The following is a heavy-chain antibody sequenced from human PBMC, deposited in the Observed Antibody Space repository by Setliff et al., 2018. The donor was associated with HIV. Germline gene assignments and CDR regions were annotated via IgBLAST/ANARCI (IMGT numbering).Heavy chain of an antibody. D-gene: IGHD5-12*01. Sequence: ASVKVSCKASADTFTNCLINWVRQAPGQGLEWMGWITGGSGNTKYSEKFQGRDTMSRDTSTNTVYMELSSLRSEDTAVYYCAKDQHGDGYNSYYFYGMDVWGQGTTVTVSS. CDR3: AKDQHGDGYNSYYFYGMDV. CDR1: ADTFTNCL. V-gene: IGHV1-3*01. CDR2: ITGGSGNT. J-gene: IGHJ6*02.